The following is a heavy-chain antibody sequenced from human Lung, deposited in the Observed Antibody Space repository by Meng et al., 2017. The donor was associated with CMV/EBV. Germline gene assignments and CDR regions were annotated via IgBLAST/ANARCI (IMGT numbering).Heavy chain of an antibody. CDR3: ARGPTDYYALDV. V-gene: IGHV3-48*04. Sequence: GGSXRLXCAASGFPFRTNSMNWVRQAPGKGLEWVSYISGSNGNIYYADSVEGRFTISRDNTKKSLFLQMNSLRVEDTAVYYCARGPTDYYALDVWGQGTTVTVSS. CDR2: ISGSNGNI. CDR1: GFPFRTNS. J-gene: IGHJ6*02. D-gene: IGHD4-11*01.